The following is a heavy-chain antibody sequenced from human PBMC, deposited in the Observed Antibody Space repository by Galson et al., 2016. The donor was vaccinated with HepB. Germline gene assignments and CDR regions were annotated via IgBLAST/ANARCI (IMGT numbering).Heavy chain of an antibody. V-gene: IGHV4-39*01. D-gene: IGHD3-9*01. J-gene: IGHJ5*02. CDR2: IFYSGST. CDR1: GGSISSRSYY. CDR3: ARRGYSYYDTLTRSGWFDP. Sequence: SETLSLTCTVSGGSISSRSYYWGWVRQPPGKGLEWITSIFYSGSTYYNPSLKSRVTISVDTSKNQFSLKLTSVTAADTAVYYCARRGYSYYDTLTRSGWFDPWGQGTLVTVSS.